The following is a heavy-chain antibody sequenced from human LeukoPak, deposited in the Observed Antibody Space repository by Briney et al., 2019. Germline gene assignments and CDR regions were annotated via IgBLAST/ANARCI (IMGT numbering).Heavy chain of an antibody. V-gene: IGHV5-51*01. CDR1: EYTFTSYW. CDR2: IYPGDSDT. CDR3: ARHQVLYVYSSSWMEFDY. Sequence: GESLKISCKGSEYTFTSYWIGWVRQMPGKGLEWMGIIYPGDSDTRYSPSFEGQVTISVDKSISTAYLQWSSLEASDTAMYYCARHQVLYVYSSSWMEFDYWGQGTLVTVSS. J-gene: IGHJ4*02. D-gene: IGHD6-13*01.